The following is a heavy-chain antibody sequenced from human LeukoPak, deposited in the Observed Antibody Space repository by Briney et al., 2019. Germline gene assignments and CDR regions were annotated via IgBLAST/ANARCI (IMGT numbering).Heavy chain of an antibody. J-gene: IGHJ5*02. V-gene: IGHV4-39*01. D-gene: IGHD3-22*01. CDR1: GGSISSSSYY. Sequence: SETLSLTCTVSGGSISSSSYYWGWIRQPPGKGLEWIGSIYYSGSTYYNPSLKSRVTISVDTSKNQFSLKLSSVTAADTAEYYCASLHYDSSDNWFDPWGQGTLVTVSS. CDR3: ASLHYDSSDNWFDP. CDR2: IYYSGST.